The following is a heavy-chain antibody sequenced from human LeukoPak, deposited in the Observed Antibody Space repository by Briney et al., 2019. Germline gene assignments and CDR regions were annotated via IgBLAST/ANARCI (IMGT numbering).Heavy chain of an antibody. CDR1: GFAFSSYA. V-gene: IGHV3-30*18. D-gene: IGHD6-6*01. CDR2: ISYDGSNK. Sequence: PGGSLRLSCAASGFAFSSYAMSWVRQAPGKGLEWVAFISYDGSNKYYADSVKGRFTISRDNSKNTLYLQMNSLRAEDTAVYYCAKDPRLGSSSGIYYYYMDVWGKGTTVTVSS. CDR3: AKDPRLGSSSGIYYYYMDV. J-gene: IGHJ6*03.